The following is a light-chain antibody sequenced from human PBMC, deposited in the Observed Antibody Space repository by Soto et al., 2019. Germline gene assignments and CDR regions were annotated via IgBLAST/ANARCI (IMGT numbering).Light chain of an antibody. CDR3: QQYYIVPYT. Sequence: DIQMTQSPSSLSASVGDRVTLTCRASQDISHFLAWYQQRPGKVPKLLIYYAANLQLGVPSRFSGSGSGTEFTLTISSLQAEDVAVYYCQQYYIVPYTFGQGTKPEI. V-gene: IGKV1-27*01. CDR1: QDISHF. CDR2: YAA. J-gene: IGKJ2*01.